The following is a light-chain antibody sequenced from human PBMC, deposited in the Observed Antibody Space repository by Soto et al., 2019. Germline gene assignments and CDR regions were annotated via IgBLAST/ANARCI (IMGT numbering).Light chain of an antibody. V-gene: IGLV1-47*01. CDR1: RSNIGSNY. Sequence: QPVLTQPPSASGTPGQRVTISCSGSRSNIGSNYVYWYQKVPGTAPKLLIQRNNQRPSGVPDRFSGSKSGTSASLAISGLRSEDEADYYCAAWDDSLSGREVFGTGTKLTVL. CDR2: RNN. CDR3: AAWDDSLSGREV. J-gene: IGLJ1*01.